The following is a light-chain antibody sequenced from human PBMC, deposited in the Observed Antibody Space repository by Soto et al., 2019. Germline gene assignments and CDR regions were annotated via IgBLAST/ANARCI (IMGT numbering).Light chain of an antibody. CDR1: SSDVGSYNV. CDR2: EDT. Sequence: QSALTQPASVSGSPGQSITIPCTGTSSDVGSYNVVSWYQQEPGKVPKLVIYEDTKRPSGISYRFSGSKSGNTASLTISGLQAEYVGDYYCCSYADSRTFIFGGEAKLTVL. CDR3: CSYADSRTFI. V-gene: IGLV2-23*02. J-gene: IGLJ2*01.